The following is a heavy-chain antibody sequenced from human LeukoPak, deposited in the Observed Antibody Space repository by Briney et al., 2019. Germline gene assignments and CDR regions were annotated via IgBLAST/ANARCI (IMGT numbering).Heavy chain of an antibody. V-gene: IGHV1-2*02. CDR2: INPNSGGT. J-gene: IGHJ4*02. Sequence: ASVKVSCKASGYTFTGYYMHWVRQAPGQGLEWMGWINPNSGGTNYAQKFQGRVTMTRDTSISTAYMELSRLRSDDTAVYYCARGRWIDSSGFRSLIDYWGQGTLVTVSS. CDR1: GYTFTGYY. CDR3: ARGRWIDSSGFRSLIDY. D-gene: IGHD3-22*01.